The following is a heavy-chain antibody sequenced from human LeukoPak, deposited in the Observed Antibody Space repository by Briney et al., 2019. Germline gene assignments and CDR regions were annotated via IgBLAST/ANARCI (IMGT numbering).Heavy chain of an antibody. J-gene: IGHJ4*02. CDR2: IYYSGST. V-gene: IGHV4-59*01. CDR3: ARGQNLDY. CDR1: GFTFSSYN. Sequence: PGGSLRLSCAASGFTFSSYNMNWVRQAPGKGLEWIGNIYYSGSTYYHPSLKSRVTISVDTSKNQFSLMLSSVTAADTAVYYCARGQNLDYWGQGTLVTVSS.